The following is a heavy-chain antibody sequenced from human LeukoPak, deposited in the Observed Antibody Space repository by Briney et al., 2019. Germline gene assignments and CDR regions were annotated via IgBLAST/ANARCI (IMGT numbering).Heavy chain of an antibody. CDR3: AKGPYQLLYYYYYYGMDV. CDR1: GFTFSSYG. V-gene: IGHV3-30*18. Sequence: GRSLRLSCAASGFTFSSYGMHWVRQAPGKGLEWVAVISYDGSNKYYADSVKGRFTISRDNSKNTLYLQMNSLRAEDTAVYYCAKGPYQLLYYYYYYGMDVWGQGTTVTVSS. CDR2: ISYDGSNK. D-gene: IGHD2-2*01. J-gene: IGHJ6*02.